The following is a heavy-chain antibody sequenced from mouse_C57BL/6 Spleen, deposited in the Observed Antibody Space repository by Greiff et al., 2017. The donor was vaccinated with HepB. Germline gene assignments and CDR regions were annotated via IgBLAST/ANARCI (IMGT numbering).Heavy chain of an antibody. CDR3: ARHEEDGYYVDYAMDY. J-gene: IGHJ4*01. V-gene: IGHV1-62-2*01. D-gene: IGHD2-3*01. CDR1: GYTFTEYT. Sequence: VMLVESGAELVKPGASVKLSCKASGYTFTEYTIHWVKQRSGQGLEWIGWFYPGSGSIKYNEKFKDKATLTADKSSSTVYMELSRLTSEDSAVYFCARHEEDGYYVDYAMDYWGQGTSVTVSS. CDR2: FYPGSGSI.